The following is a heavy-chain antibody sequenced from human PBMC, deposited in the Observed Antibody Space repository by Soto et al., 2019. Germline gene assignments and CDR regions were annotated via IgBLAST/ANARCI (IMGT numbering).Heavy chain of an antibody. D-gene: IGHD3-10*01. CDR3: ARRGSVAGTYWFGP. CDR1: GGSFSGYY. J-gene: IGHJ5*02. V-gene: IGHV4-34*01. Sequence: PSETLSLTCAVYGGSFSGYYWSWIRQPPGKGLEWIGEINHSGSTNYNPSLKSRVTISVDTSKNQFSLKLSSVTAADTAVYYCARRGSVAGTYWFGPWGQGTLVTVSS. CDR2: INHSGST.